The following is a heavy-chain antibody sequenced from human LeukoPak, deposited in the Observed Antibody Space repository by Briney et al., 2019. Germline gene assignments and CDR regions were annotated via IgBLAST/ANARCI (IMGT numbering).Heavy chain of an antibody. CDR1: GFTFDDYG. V-gene: IGHV3-30*03. D-gene: IGHD6-13*01. J-gene: IGHJ4*02. CDR3: ARDVGGIAAAGTLADY. Sequence: GGSLRLSCAASGFTFDDYGMSWVRQAPGKGLEWVAVISYDGSNKYYADSVKGRFTISRDNSKNTLYLQMNSLRAEDTAVYYCARDVGGIAAAGTLADYWGQGTLVTVSS. CDR2: ISYDGSNK.